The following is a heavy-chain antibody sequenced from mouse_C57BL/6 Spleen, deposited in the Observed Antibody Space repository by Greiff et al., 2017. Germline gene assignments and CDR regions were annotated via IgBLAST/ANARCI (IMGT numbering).Heavy chain of an antibody. D-gene: IGHD1-1*01. CDR2: ISDGGSYT. J-gene: IGHJ4*01. V-gene: IGHV5-4*01. CDR1: GFTFSSYA. CDR3: ARGGTTVVARS. Sequence: EVQLVESGGGLVKPGGSLKLSCAASGFTFSSYAMSWVRQTPEKRLEWVATISDGGSYTYYPDNVKGRFTISRDNAKNNLYLQMSHLKSEDTAMYYCARGGTTVVARSWGQGTSVTVSS.